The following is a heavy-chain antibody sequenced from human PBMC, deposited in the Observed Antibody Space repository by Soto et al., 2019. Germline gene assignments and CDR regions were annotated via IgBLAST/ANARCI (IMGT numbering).Heavy chain of an antibody. D-gene: IGHD3-10*01. CDR3: ARFRSGSYLYYYGMDV. CDR2: IYPGDSDT. J-gene: IGHJ6*02. V-gene: IGHV5-51*01. CDR1: GYSFTSYW. Sequence: GESLKISCKGSGYSFTSYWIAWVRQMPGKGLECMGIIYPGDSDTRYSPSFQGQVTISADKSISTAYLQWSSLKASDTAMYYCARFRSGSYLYYYGMDVWGQGTTVTVSS.